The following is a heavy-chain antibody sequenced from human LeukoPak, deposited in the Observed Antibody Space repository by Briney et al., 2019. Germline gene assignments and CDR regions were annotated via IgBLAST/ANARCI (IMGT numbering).Heavy chain of an antibody. V-gene: IGHV6-1*01. J-gene: IGHJ4*02. CDR3: AGSNYGYYVY. CDR1: GDSVSSTSAA. D-gene: IGHD4-17*01. Sequence: SQTLSLTCATSGDSVSSTSAAWNWIRLSPSRGLEWLGRTYYRSKWYNDYAPSVKSRITINPDTSKNQFSLQLNSVTPEDTAVYYCAGSNYGYYVYWGQGTLVTVSS. CDR2: TYYRSKWYN.